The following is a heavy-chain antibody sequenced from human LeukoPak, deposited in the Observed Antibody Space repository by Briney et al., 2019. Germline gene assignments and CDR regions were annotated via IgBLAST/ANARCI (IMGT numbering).Heavy chain of an antibody. Sequence: SSVTVSCKSSGWTFTRYYMHLVRQAPGQGLEGMGIINSNGGSTSYEQKFQGRVTMTRDMATSTVYMELSSLRSEDTAVYYCARDTRVVVVPAAPSDMLDVWGKGTTVTVSS. CDR1: GWTFTRYY. CDR3: ARDTRVVVVPAAPSDMLDV. J-gene: IGHJ6*04. D-gene: IGHD2-2*01. V-gene: IGHV1-46*01. CDR2: INSNGGST.